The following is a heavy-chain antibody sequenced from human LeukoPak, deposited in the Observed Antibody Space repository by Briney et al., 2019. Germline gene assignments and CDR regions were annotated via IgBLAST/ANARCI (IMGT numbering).Heavy chain of an antibody. V-gene: IGHV4-4*07. CDR2: IYISGNT. CDR3: ARGGVLHTYFDY. CDR1: GDSMNNYY. J-gene: IGHJ4*02. D-gene: IGHD3-16*01. Sequence: SETLSLTCTVSGDSMNNYYWTWMRQPAGKGLEWIERIYISGNTMYNPSLQSRVTMSLDTSKNHFSLKLRSVTAADTAVYFCARGGVLHTYFDYWGQGTLVSVSS.